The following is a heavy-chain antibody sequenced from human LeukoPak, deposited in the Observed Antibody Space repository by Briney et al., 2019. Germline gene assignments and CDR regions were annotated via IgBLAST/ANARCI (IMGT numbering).Heavy chain of an antibody. J-gene: IGHJ4*02. Sequence: GGSLTLSCAASGFTFSKYWKLWVRQAPGKGLESVSRINTYDTLTTYGGSVKGRFTVAKDNADNTMFLHMDNVRDEDTAVYDCATKQWLAPPPDSWGQGTPVTVSS. CDR2: INTYDTLT. V-gene: IGHV3-74*01. CDR3: ATKQWLAPPPDS. CDR1: GFTFSKYW. D-gene: IGHD6-19*01.